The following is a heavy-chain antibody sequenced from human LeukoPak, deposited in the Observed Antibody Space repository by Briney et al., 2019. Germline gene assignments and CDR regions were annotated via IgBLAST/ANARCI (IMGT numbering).Heavy chain of an antibody. Sequence: GGSLRLSCAASGFTFSSYSMNWVRQAPGKGLEWVSYISSSSSTIYYADSVKGRFTISRDNAKNSLYLQMNSLRAEDTAVYYCARDVGYCSGGSCYSYGMDVWGQGTTVTVPS. V-gene: IGHV3-48*01. CDR3: ARDVGYCSGGSCYSYGMDV. CDR2: ISSSSSTI. J-gene: IGHJ6*02. D-gene: IGHD2-15*01. CDR1: GFTFSSYS.